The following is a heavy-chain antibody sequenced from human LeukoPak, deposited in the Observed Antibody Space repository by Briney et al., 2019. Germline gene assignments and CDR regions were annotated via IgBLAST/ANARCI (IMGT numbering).Heavy chain of an antibody. CDR3: AKDLGGYSSGWYGDY. CDR1: GFIFSNYA. J-gene: IGHJ4*02. Sequence: GGSLRLSCAASGFIFSNYAMSWVRQAPGKGLEWVSTISGSDDSTYYADSVRGRFTISRDNSKNTLYLQMNSLRAEDTAVYYCAKDLGGYSSGWYGDYWGQGTLVTVSS. CDR2: ISGSDDST. D-gene: IGHD6-19*01. V-gene: IGHV3-23*01.